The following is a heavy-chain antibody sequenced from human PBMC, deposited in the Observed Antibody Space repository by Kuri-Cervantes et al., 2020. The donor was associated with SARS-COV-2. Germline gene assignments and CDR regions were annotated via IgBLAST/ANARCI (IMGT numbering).Heavy chain of an antibody. CDR1: GFNFGNYA. CDR3: AEEPAHCGSDCFSLLDY. CDR2: ISSSGHTT. D-gene: IGHD2-21*01. Sequence: GESLKISCAASGFNFGNYAMTWVRQAPGKGLEWVSAISSSGHTTYYADSVRGRFTASRDNSKNTLFLQMNNVRADDTAVYFCAEEPAHCGSDCFSLLDYWGRGTLVTVSS. V-gene: IGHV3-23*01. J-gene: IGHJ4*02.